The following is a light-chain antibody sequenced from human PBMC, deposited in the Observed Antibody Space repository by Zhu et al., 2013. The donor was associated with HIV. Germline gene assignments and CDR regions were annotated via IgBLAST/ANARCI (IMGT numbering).Light chain of an antibody. CDR1: SNDVGGYNY. CDR2: EVS. J-gene: IGLJ2*01. Sequence: QSALTQPASVSGSPGQSITISCTGTSNDVGGYNYVSWYQQHPGKAPKLMIYEVSNRPSGVSNRFSGSKSGNTASLTISGLQADDEADYYCSSYTSSTTLLFGGGTKLTVL. CDR3: SSYTSSTTLL. V-gene: IGLV2-14*01.